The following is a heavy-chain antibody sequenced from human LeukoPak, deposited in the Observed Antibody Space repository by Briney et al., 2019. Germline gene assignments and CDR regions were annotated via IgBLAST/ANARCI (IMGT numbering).Heavy chain of an antibody. CDR1: GGTFSSYA. V-gene: IGHV1-69*04. CDR3: ARDRDYDTLTGSPLCAFDI. J-gene: IGHJ3*02. Sequence: ASVKVSCKASGGTFSSYAISWVRQAPGQGLEWMGRIIPILGIANYAQKFQGRVTITADKSTSTAYMELSSLRSEDTAVYYCARDRDYDTLTGSPLCAFDIWGQGTMVTVSS. CDR2: IIPILGIA. D-gene: IGHD3-9*01.